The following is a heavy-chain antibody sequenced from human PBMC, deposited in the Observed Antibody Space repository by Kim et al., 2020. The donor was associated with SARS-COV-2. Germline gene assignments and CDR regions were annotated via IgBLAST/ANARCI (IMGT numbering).Heavy chain of an antibody. Sequence: GESLKISCKGSGYSFTSYWIGWVRQMPGKGLEWMGIIYPGDSDTRYSPSFQGQVTISADKSISTAYLQWSSLKASDTAMYYCARIRPIVATSWSHGPQTEVFDYWGQGTLVTVSS. J-gene: IGHJ4*02. D-gene: IGHD5-12*01. CDR1: GYSFTSYW. V-gene: IGHV5-51*01. CDR3: ARIRPIVATSWSHGPQTEVFDY. CDR2: IYPGDSDT.